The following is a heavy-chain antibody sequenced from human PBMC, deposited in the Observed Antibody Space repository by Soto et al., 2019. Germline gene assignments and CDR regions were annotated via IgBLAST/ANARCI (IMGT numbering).Heavy chain of an antibody. J-gene: IGHJ6*02. CDR1: GGTFSSYA. CDR3: ARGREVPAAMYYYYGMDV. Sequence: QVQLVQSGAEVKKPGSSVKVSCKASGGTFSSYAISWVRQAPGQGLEWMGGIIPIFGTANYAQKFQGRVTINADESTSTAYMELSSLRSEDTAVYYCARGREVPAAMYYYYGMDVWGQGTTVTVSS. D-gene: IGHD2-2*01. V-gene: IGHV1-69*01. CDR2: IIPIFGTA.